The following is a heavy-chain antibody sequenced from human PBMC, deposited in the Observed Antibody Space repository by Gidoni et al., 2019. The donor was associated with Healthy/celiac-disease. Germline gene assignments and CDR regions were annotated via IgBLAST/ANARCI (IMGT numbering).Heavy chain of an antibody. CDR2: ISYDGSNK. CDR3: ARTRGGYCSGGSCYSSNYYYGMDV. V-gene: IGHV3-30-3*01. D-gene: IGHD2-15*01. CDR1: GFTFSSYA. Sequence: QVQLVESGGGVVQPGRSLRLSCAASGFTFSSYAMHWVRRAPGKGLEWVAVISYDGSNKYYADSVKGRFTISRDNSKNTLYLQMNSLRAEDTAVYYCARTRGGYCSGGSCYSSNYYYGMDVWGQGTTVTVSS. J-gene: IGHJ6*02.